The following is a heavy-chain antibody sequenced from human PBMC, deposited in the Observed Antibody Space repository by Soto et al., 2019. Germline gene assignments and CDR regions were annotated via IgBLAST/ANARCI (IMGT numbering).Heavy chain of an antibody. CDR3: ARAYGSGVGAVNF. Sequence: QVQLVESGGGLVKPGGSLRLSCAASGFTFSDYYMSWIRQVPGKGLEWISYISGSGDIIYYADSMKGRFTISRDNAKNSLCLEMNSLTADDTATNYCARAYGSGVGAVNFWGQGTVVTFSS. CDR1: GFTFSDYY. J-gene: IGHJ3*01. D-gene: IGHD2-2*03. CDR2: ISGSGDII. V-gene: IGHV3-11*01.